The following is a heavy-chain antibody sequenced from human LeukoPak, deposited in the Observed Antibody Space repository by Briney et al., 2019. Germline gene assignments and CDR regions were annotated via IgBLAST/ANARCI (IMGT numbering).Heavy chain of an antibody. V-gene: IGHV1-46*01. Sequence: ASVKVSCKASGYTLTSYYMHWVRQAPGQGLEWMGLINPTGGSTGYAQKFQGRVTMTRDMSTSTDYMELSSLRSEDTAIYYCARDNSVGDNAWWFDPWGQGTLVTVSS. CDR2: INPTGGST. CDR1: GYTLTSYY. CDR3: ARDNSVGDNAWWFDP. J-gene: IGHJ5*02. D-gene: IGHD1-26*01.